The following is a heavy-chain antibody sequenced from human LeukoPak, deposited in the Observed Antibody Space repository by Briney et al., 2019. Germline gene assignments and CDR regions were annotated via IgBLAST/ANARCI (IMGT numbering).Heavy chain of an antibody. Sequence: KSGGSLRLSCAASGFTFSSYSMNWVRQAPGKGLEWVSSISSSSSYIYYADSVKGRFTISRDNAKNSLYLQMNSLRAEDTAVYYCARAAFGVVISYYYYMDVWGKGTTVTVSS. J-gene: IGHJ6*03. CDR2: ISSSSSYI. CDR1: GFTFSSYS. V-gene: IGHV3-21*01. CDR3: ARAAFGVVISYYYYMDV. D-gene: IGHD3-3*01.